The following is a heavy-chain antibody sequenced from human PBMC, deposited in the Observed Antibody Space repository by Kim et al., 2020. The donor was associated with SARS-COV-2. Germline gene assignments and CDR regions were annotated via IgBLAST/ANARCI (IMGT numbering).Heavy chain of an antibody. V-gene: IGHV3-30*02. J-gene: IGHJ6*02. CDR3: AKDIRNYYYYGMDV. Sequence: SEKGRFTISRDNSKNTLYLQMNSMRAEDTAVYYCAKDIRNYYYYGMDVWGQGTTVTVSS. D-gene: IGHD3-3*02.